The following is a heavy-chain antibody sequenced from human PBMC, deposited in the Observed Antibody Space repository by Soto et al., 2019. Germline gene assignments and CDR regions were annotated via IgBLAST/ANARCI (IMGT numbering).Heavy chain of an antibody. CDR2: ISASGAGT. D-gene: IGHD6-13*01. Sequence: GGSLRLSCAASGFTFTSYAMSWVRQAPGKGLEWVSPISASGAGTYYADSVKGRFTISRDNSKNTLYPQMNSLRAEDTAVYYCAKGRYISSWSFEYWGQGTLVTVSS. CDR1: GFTFTSYA. CDR3: AKGRYISSWSFEY. V-gene: IGHV3-23*01. J-gene: IGHJ4*02.